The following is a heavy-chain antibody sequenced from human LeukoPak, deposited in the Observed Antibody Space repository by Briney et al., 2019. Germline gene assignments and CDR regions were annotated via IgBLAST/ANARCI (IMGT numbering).Heavy chain of an antibody. D-gene: IGHD3-22*01. CDR3: ARDPRGPTGYDSSGRDSFDY. J-gene: IGHJ4*02. CDR2: ILYDGTMK. CDR1: GFTFSSYA. V-gene: IGHV3-30*04. Sequence: GGSLRLSCAASGFTFSSYAMHWVRQAPGKGLEWVAVILYDGTMKYYADSVKSRFTISRDNSQNTLYLQMNILRAEDTAVYYCARDPRGPTGYDSSGRDSFDYWGQGTLVTISS.